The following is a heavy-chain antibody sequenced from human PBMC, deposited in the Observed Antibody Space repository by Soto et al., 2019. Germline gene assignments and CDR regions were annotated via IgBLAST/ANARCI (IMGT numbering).Heavy chain of an antibody. CDR2: INHSGST. V-gene: IGHV4-34*01. Sequence: QVQLQQWGAGLLKPSETLSLTCAVYGGSFSGYYWSWIRQPPGKGLEWIGEINHSGSTNYNPSLKSRATLSVDTSKNQFSLKLSSVTAADTAVYYCATGRGNAFDIWGQGTMVTVSS. CDR1: GGSFSGYY. D-gene: IGHD1-26*01. J-gene: IGHJ3*02. CDR3: ATGRGNAFDI.